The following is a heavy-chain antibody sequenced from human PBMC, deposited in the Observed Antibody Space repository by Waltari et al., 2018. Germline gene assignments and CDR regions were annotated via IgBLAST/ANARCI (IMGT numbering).Heavy chain of an antibody. Sequence: EVLLVEFGGGVVQPGGALALPCETSGSLFSVYGLHWVRHSPGKGLVWCSEIDSTGGITTYADSVRGRFTISRDNDKNTIYLHMNSLRAEDTALYYCASLSAPIDYWGQGTLVTVSS. V-gene: IGHV3-74*01. CDR1: GSLFSVYG. D-gene: IGHD6-25*01. CDR2: IDSTGGIT. CDR3: ASLSAPIDY. J-gene: IGHJ4*02.